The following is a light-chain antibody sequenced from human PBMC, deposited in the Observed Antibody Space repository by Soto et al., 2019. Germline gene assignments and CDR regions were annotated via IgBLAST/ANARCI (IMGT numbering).Light chain of an antibody. Sequence: DIPMTQSPSSVSASVGDRVTITCRASQGISSWVAWYQQKPGKAPKLLIYAASSLQSGVPSGFSGSGSGTDFTLTISILQPEDLSTYYCQQANSFPFTFGQGTRLEMK. CDR2: AAS. CDR1: QGISSW. J-gene: IGKJ5*01. V-gene: IGKV1-12*01. CDR3: QQANSFPFT.